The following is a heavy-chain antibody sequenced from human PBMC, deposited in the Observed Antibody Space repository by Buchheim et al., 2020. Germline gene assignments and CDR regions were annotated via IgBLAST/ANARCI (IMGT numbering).Heavy chain of an antibody. CDR2: IYHSGST. V-gene: IGHV4-30-2*01. D-gene: IGHD3-10*01. CDR1: GGSISSGGYS. J-gene: IGHJ4*02. CDR3: ARGAYYYGSGSSPKKYYFDY. Sequence: QLQLQESGSGLVKPSQTLSLTCAVSGGSISSGGYSWSWIRQPPGKGLEWIGYIYHSGSTYYNPSLKSRVTISVDRSKNQFSLKLSSVTAADTAVYYCARGAYYYGSGSSPKKYYFDYWGQGTL.